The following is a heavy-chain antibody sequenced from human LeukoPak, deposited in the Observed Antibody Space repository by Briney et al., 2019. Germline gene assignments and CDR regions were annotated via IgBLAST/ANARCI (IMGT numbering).Heavy chain of an antibody. Sequence: SETLSLTCTVSGGSISSSSYYWGWIRQPPGKGLEWIGSIYYSGSTYYNPSLKSRVTISVDTSKNQFSLKLSSVTAADTAVYYCARLRYPAGELGYYFDYWGQGTLVTVSS. V-gene: IGHV4-39*01. CDR1: GGSISSSSYY. J-gene: IGHJ4*02. D-gene: IGHD3-10*01. CDR3: ARLRYPAGELGYYFDY. CDR2: IYYSGST.